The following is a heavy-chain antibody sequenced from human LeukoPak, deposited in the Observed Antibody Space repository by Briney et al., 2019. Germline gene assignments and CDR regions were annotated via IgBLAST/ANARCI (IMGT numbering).Heavy chain of an antibody. J-gene: IGHJ1*01. CDR3: AKGEGRCEAEYFQH. V-gene: IGHV3-23*01. D-gene: IGHD1-26*01. Sequence: GGSLRLSCAASGFTFSSYAMSWVRQAPGKGLEWVSAISGSDGSTYYADSVKGRFTISRDNSKSTLYLQMNSLRAEDTAVYYCAKGEGRCEAEYFQHWGQGTLVTVSS. CDR2: ISGSDGST. CDR1: GFTFSSYA.